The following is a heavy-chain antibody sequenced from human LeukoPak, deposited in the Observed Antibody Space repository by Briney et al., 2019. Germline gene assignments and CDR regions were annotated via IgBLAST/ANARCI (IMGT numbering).Heavy chain of an antibody. Sequence: ASVKVSCKASGHTFTDHFMHWVRQAPGQGLEWVGEINPYNGVTKYARRFQGRVTMTRDTSISTAFMEVDWLTSDDTAVYYCARDYSLNDFDYWGQGTLVTVAS. V-gene: IGHV1-2*02. CDR2: INPYNGVT. CDR1: GHTFTDHF. J-gene: IGHJ4*02. CDR3: ARDYSLNDFDY. D-gene: IGHD1-1*01.